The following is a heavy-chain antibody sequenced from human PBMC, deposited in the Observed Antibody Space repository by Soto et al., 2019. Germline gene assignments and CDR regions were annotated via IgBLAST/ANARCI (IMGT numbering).Heavy chain of an antibody. V-gene: IGHV3-23*01. J-gene: IGHJ5*01. CDR2: ISNNGGSA. CDR1: GFTFSNSA. Sequence: GGSLRLSCAASGFTFSNSALNWVRQAPGKGLEWVSLISNNGGSASHADSVQRRFIISRDNSINTLYLQVDSLRPEDTAVYYCARDPKTSGGQHGAFNGFESWGQGTLVTVSS. CDR3: ARDPKTSGGQHGAFNGFES. D-gene: IGHD2-15*01.